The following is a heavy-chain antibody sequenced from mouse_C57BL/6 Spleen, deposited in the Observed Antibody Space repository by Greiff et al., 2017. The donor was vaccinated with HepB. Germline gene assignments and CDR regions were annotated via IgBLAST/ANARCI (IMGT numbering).Heavy chain of an antibody. CDR1: GFTFSSYA. CDR3: IRARTVVAREGFAY. V-gene: IGHV5-9-1*02. CDR2: ISSGGDYI. J-gene: IGHJ3*01. Sequence: EVKLVESGEGLVKPGGSLKLSCAASGFTFSSYAMSWVRQTPEKRLEWVAYISSGGDYIYYADTVKGRFTISRDNARNTLYLQMSSLKSEDTAMYYCIRARTVVAREGFAYWGQGTLVTVSA. D-gene: IGHD1-1*01.